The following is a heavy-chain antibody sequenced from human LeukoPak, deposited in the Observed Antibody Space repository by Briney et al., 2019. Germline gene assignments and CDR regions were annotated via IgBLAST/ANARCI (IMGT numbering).Heavy chain of an antibody. D-gene: IGHD2-15*01. Sequence: PSETLSLTCTVSGASITRYYWGWIRQPAGKGLEWIGRIYTSDSTNYNPSLKSRVTMSVDTSKNQFFLNLSSVTAADTAVYYCARDTGSAGEFDYWGQGTLVTVSS. V-gene: IGHV4-4*07. J-gene: IGHJ4*02. CDR3: ARDTGSAGEFDY. CDR1: GASITRYY. CDR2: IYTSDST.